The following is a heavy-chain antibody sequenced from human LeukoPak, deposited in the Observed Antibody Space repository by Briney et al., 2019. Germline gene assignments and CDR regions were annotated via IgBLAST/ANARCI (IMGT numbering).Heavy chain of an antibody. J-gene: IGHJ4*02. Sequence: PGGSLRLSCTASGFTFSGYSMNWIRQAPGKGLEWIGSIYYSGNTYYNSSLKSRVTISVDTSTSQFSLRLSSVTAADTAVYYCARQPALTHSHFDYWGQGTLVTVSS. CDR2: IYYSGNT. CDR3: ARQPALTHSHFDY. V-gene: IGHV4-39*01. CDR1: GFTFSGYS.